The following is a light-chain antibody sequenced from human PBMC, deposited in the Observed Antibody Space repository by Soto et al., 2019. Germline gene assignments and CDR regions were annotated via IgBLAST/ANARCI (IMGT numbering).Light chain of an antibody. CDR2: GAS. Sequence: EIVLTQSPGTLSLSPGERATLSCRASQSVNSRLAWYQHKPGQAPRLLISGASSRATGIPDRFSGSGSATDFTLTISRLEPEDFAVYYCQQRSNWPRTFGQGTKVEIK. CDR3: QQRSNWPRT. J-gene: IGKJ1*01. CDR1: QSVNSR. V-gene: IGKV3D-20*02.